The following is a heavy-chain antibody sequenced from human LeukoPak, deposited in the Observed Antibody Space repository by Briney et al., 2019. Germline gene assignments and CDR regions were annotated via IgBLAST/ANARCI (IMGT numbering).Heavy chain of an antibody. CDR2: IYYSGST. V-gene: IGHV4-59*11. J-gene: IGHJ4*02. CDR3: AREPEYSSSRFSFDY. Sequence: SETLSLTCTVSGGSISSHYWSWIRQAPGKGLEWIGYIYYSGSTNYNPSLRSRLTMSVDTSKNQFSLKLSSVTAADTAEYYCAREPEYSSSRFSFDYWGQGTLVTVSS. D-gene: IGHD6-6*01. CDR1: GGSISSHY.